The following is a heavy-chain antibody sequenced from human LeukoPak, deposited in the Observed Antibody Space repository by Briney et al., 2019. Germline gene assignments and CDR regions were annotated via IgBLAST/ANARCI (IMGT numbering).Heavy chain of an antibody. CDR2: IDPSDSYT. CDR1: GYSVTSYW. Sequence: GHSLKISCKGSGYSVTSYWITWVRQMPGKGLEWMGRIDPSDSYTNYSPSFQGHVTISADKSISTAYLQGSSLKASDTAIYYCARHGAGSGRVGFDIWGQGTMVTVS. V-gene: IGHV5-10-1*01. D-gene: IGHD3-10*01. CDR3: ARHGAGSGRVGFDI. J-gene: IGHJ3*02.